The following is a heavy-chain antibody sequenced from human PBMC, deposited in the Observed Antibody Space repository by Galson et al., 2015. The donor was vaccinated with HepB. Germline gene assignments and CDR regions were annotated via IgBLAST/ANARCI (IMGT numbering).Heavy chain of an antibody. D-gene: IGHD6-6*01. CDR3: ARDLAYSSSSYYYYYGMDV. CDR2: ISAYNGNT. J-gene: IGHJ6*02. Sequence: SVKVSCKASGYTFTSYGIGWVRQAPGQGLEWMGWISAYNGNTNYAQKLQGRVTMTTDTSTSTAYMELRSLRAEDTAVYYCARDLAYSSSSYYYYYGMDVWGQGTTVTVSS. V-gene: IGHV1-18*04. CDR1: GYTFTSYG.